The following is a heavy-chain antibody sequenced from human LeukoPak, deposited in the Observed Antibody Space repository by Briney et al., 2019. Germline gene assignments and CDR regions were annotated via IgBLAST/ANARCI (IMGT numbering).Heavy chain of an antibody. CDR3: AKDQLSTTMDYYFDY. CDR1: GFTFSSYG. V-gene: IGHV3-30*18. D-gene: IGHD5-18*01. CDR2: ISYDGSNK. J-gene: IGHJ4*02. Sequence: PGGSLRLFCAASGFTFSSYGMHWVRQAPGKGLEWVAVISYDGSNKYYADSVKGRFTISRDNSKNTLYLQMNSLRAEDTAVYYCAKDQLSTTMDYYFDYWGQGTLVTVSS.